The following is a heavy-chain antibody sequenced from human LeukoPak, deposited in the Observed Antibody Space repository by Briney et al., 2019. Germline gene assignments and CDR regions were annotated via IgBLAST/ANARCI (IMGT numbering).Heavy chain of an antibody. CDR1: GYTLTSYG. J-gene: IGHJ5*02. Sequence: PGASVKVSCKASGYTLTSYGISWVRQAPGQGLEWMGWISAYNGNTNYAQKLQGRVTMTTDTSTSTAYMELRSLRSDDTAVYYCARGIYGDNVYPRLDPWGQGTLVTVSS. CDR2: ISAYNGNT. D-gene: IGHD4-17*01. CDR3: ARGIYGDNVYPRLDP. V-gene: IGHV1-18*01.